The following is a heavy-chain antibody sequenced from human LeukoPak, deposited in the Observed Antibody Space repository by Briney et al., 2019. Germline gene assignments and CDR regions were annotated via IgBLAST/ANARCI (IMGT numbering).Heavy chain of an antibody. CDR1: GGSISSGDYY. CDR3: ARVGGSDCSSTSCYQFDP. D-gene: IGHD2-2*01. J-gene: IGHJ5*02. Sequence: PSETLSLTCTVSGGSISSGDYYWSWIRQPPGKGLEWIGYIYYSGSTYYNPSLESRVTISVDTSKNQFSLKLSSVTAADTAVYYCARVGGSDCSSTSCYQFDPWGQGTLVTVSS. CDR2: IYYSGST. V-gene: IGHV4-30-4*08.